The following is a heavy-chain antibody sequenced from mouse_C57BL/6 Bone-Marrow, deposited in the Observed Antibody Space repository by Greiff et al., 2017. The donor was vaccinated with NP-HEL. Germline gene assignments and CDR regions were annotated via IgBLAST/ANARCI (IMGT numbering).Heavy chain of an antibody. Sequence: DVKLQESGPGLVKPSQSLSLTCSVTGYSITSGYYWNWIRQFPGNKLEWMGYISYDGSNNYNPSLKNRISITRDTSKNQFFLKLNSVTTEDTATYYCATSITTVVAPHFDYWGQGTTLTVAS. CDR2: ISYDGSN. J-gene: IGHJ2*01. CDR3: ATSITTVVAPHFDY. D-gene: IGHD1-1*01. V-gene: IGHV3-6*01. CDR1: GYSITSGYY.